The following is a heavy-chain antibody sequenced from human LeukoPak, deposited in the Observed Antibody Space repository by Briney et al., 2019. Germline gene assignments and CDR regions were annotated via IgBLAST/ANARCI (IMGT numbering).Heavy chain of an antibody. V-gene: IGHV1-69*05. J-gene: IGHJ3*02. Sequence: SVKVSCKASGYTFTRYAMNWVRQAPGQGLERMGGIFPIFGTSNYAQNFQDRVTITTDESTTTVYMELSSLRSEDTAVYYCARDFGADDYGDYRGLNAFDIWGQGTMVTVSS. CDR3: ARDFGADDYGDYRGLNAFDI. CDR1: GYTFTRYA. D-gene: IGHD4-17*01. CDR2: IFPIFGTS.